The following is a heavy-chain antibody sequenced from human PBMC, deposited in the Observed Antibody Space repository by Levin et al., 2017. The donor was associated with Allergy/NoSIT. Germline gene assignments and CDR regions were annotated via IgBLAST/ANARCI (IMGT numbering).Heavy chain of an antibody. V-gene: IGHV4-59*01. D-gene: IGHD2-15*01. Sequence: SETLSLTCTVSGGSISSYFWSWIRQPPGKGLEWIGYIYYSGSTNYNPSLKSRVTISVDTSKNQFSLKLSSVTAADTAVYYCARWRSGGSGAYFQHWGQGTLVTVSS. CDR2: IYYSGST. CDR3: ARWRSGGSGAYFQH. J-gene: IGHJ1*01. CDR1: GGSISSYF.